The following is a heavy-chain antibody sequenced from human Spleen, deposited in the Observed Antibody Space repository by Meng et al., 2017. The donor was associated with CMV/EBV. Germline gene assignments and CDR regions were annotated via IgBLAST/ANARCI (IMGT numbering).Heavy chain of an antibody. CDR2: IYYNGST. Sequence: SETLSLTCTVSGGSATSYCWSWIRQPPGKGLEWIGYIYYNGSTNYNPSLKSRVTISVDTSKNQFSLRLSSVTAADTAGYYCARDPGYSYGALWGQGTLVTVSS. V-gene: IGHV4-59*02. CDR3: ARDPGYSYGAL. D-gene: IGHD5-18*01. CDR1: GGSATSYC. J-gene: IGHJ4*02.